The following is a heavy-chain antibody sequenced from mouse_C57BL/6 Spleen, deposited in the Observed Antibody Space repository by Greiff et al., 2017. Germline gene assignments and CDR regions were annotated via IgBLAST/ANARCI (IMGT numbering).Heavy chain of an antibody. D-gene: IGHD1-1*01. CDR3: AKNGDYYGSVFDY. CDR1: GFSLTSYG. CDR2: IWSGGST. V-gene: IGHV2-4*01. J-gene: IGHJ2*01. Sequence: QVQGVESGPGLVQPSQRLSITCTVSGFSLTSYGVHWVRQPPGKGREWLGVIWSGGSTDYNAAFISRLSISKDNSKSQVFFKMNSLQADDTAIYDCAKNGDYYGSVFDYWGQGTTLTVSS.